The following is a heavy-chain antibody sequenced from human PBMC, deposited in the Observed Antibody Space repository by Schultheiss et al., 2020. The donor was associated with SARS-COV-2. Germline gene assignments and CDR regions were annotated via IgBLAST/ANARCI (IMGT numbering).Heavy chain of an antibody. J-gene: IGHJ2*01. CDR1: GFTFSSYW. CDR2: IKQDGSEK. D-gene: IGHD4/OR15-4a*01. Sequence: GGSLRLSCAASGFTFSSYWMSWVRQAPGKGLEWVANIKQDGSEKYYVDSVKGRFTISRDNAKNSLYLQMNSLRAEDTAVYYCARGLYGPNWYFDLWGRGTLVTVSS. CDR3: ARGLYGPNWYFDL. V-gene: IGHV3-7*01.